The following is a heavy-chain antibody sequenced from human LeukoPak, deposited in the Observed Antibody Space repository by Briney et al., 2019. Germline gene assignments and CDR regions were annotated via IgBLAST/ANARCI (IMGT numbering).Heavy chain of an antibody. CDR2: INTNTGNP. CDR3: ARAYQPLGGLSFPDS. V-gene: IGHV7-4-1*02. D-gene: IGHD3-16*01. CDR1: GYTFTTSD. Sequence: ASVKVSCKASGYTFTTSDINWVRQAPGQGLQWMGWINTNTGNPTYAQGFTGRFVFSLDTSVTTAYLQISSLKAEDTAVYYCARAYQPLGGLSFPDSWGQGTLVTVSS. J-gene: IGHJ5*01.